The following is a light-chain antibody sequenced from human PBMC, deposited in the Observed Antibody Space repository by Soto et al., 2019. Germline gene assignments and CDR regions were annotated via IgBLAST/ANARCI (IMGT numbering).Light chain of an antibody. CDR3: QQYGDSPFT. J-gene: IGKJ3*01. CDR2: GVS. V-gene: IGKV3-20*01. Sequence: EIVLTQSPGTLSFSPGERATLTCRASQSVSYNCLAWYQQKPGQAPRLLIYGVSSRATGIPDRFSGSGPGTDFTLTISRLEPEDFAVYYCQQYGDSPFTFGPGTKVDLK. CDR1: QSVSYNC.